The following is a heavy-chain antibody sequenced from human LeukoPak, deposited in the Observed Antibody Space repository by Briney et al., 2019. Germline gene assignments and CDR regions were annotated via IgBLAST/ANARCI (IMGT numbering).Heavy chain of an antibody. J-gene: IGHJ5*02. V-gene: IGHV1-2*02. CDR2: INPNSGGT. Sequence: ASVKVSCKASGYTFTGYYMHWVRQAPGQGLEWMGWINPNSGGTNYAQKFQGRVTMTRDTSISTAYMELSRLRSDDTAVYYCARDKAVPAASPFDPWGQGTLVTVSS. CDR3: ARDKAVPAASPFDP. CDR1: GYTFTGYY. D-gene: IGHD2-2*01.